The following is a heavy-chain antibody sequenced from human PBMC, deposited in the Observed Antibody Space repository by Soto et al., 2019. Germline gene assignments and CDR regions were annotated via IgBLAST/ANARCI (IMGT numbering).Heavy chain of an antibody. D-gene: IGHD3-10*01. CDR1: GFTFGDYA. J-gene: IGHJ3*02. Sequence: GGSLRLSCTASGFTFGDYAMSWVRQAPGKGLEWVGFIRSKVYGGTTEYAATVKGRFTISRDDSKSIAYLQMNSLKTEDTAVYYCTRDRRPWFGELLDAFDIWGQGTMVTVSS. CDR3: TRDRRPWFGELLDAFDI. CDR2: IRSKVYGGTT. V-gene: IGHV3-49*04.